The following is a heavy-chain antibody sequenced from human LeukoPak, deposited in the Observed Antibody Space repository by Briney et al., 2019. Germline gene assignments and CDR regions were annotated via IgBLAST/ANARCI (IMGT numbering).Heavy chain of an antibody. CDR1: GYNFNDYW. Sequence: GESLKISCKNSGYNFNDYWIAWVRQMPGNGLEWMGIIWPDDSDTKYSPSFQGQATMSADKSISTVYLQWSSLKASDTAMYFCARLQGKITVVRGGYYFDYWGQGSPVTVSS. V-gene: IGHV5-51*01. D-gene: IGHD3-10*01. CDR3: ARLQGKITVVRGGYYFDY. CDR2: IWPDDSDT. J-gene: IGHJ4*02.